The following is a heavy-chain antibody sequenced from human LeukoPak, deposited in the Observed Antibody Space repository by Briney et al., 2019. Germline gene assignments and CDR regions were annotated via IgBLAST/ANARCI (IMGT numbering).Heavy chain of an antibody. Sequence: SGGSLRLSCAASGFTFSSYGMHWVRQAPGKGLEWVAFIRYDGSNEYYADSVKGRFTISRDNSKNTLYLQMNSLRAEDTAVYYCAKFSEYCSGGSCFDAFDIWGQGTMVTVSS. V-gene: IGHV3-30*02. CDR1: GFTFSSYG. CDR2: IRYDGSNE. CDR3: AKFSEYCSGGSCFDAFDI. J-gene: IGHJ3*02. D-gene: IGHD2-15*01.